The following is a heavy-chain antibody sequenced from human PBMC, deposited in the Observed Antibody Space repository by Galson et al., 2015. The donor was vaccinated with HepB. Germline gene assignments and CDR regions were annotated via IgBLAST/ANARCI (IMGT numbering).Heavy chain of an antibody. CDR2: IRSKASGHAT. D-gene: IGHD6-19*01. CDR1: GFTFSGSA. Sequence: SLRLSCAASGFTFSGSAIHWVRQASGKGLEWVGRIRSKASGHATAYAASLKGRFTISRDDSKNTAYLNMNSLKTEDTAVYYCARLGDLAGYSSLWGQGTLVTVSS. V-gene: IGHV3-73*01. J-gene: IGHJ4*02. CDR3: ARLGDLAGYSSL.